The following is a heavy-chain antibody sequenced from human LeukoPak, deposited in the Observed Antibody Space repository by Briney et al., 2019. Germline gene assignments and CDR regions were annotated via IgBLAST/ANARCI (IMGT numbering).Heavy chain of an antibody. CDR2: IYYSGST. Sequence: SSETLSVTCTVSGGSISSSSYYWGWIRQPPGKGLEWIGSIYYSGSTYYNPSLKSRVTISVDTSKNQFSLKLSSVTAADTAVYYCARDKPTVTTSPYYYYMDVWGKGTTVTVSS. V-gene: IGHV4-39*07. CDR3: ARDKPTVTTSPYYYYMDV. J-gene: IGHJ6*03. CDR1: GGSISSSSYY. D-gene: IGHD4-17*01.